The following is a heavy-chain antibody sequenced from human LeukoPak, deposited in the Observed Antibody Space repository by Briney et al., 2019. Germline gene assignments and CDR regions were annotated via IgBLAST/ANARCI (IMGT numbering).Heavy chain of an antibody. Sequence: GGSLRLSCAASGFTFSSYWMSWVRQAPGKGLEWVANIKQDGSEKYYVDSVKGRFTISRDNAKNSLYLQMNSLRAEDTAVYYCARAPLIYGNWFDPWGQGTLVTVSS. CDR3: ARAPLIYGNWFDP. CDR2: IKQDGSEK. CDR1: GFTFSSYW. J-gene: IGHJ5*02. V-gene: IGHV3-7*01. D-gene: IGHD2-2*02.